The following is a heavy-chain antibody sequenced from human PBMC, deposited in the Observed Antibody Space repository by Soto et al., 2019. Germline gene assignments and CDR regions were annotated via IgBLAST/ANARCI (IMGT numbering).Heavy chain of an antibody. Sequence: GGSLRLSCAASGFTFSSYSMNWVRQAPGKGLEWVSSISSSSSYIYYADSVKGRFTISRDNAKNSLYLQMNSLRAEDTAVYYCARAQSSWSGYSSYWGQGTLVTVSS. J-gene: IGHJ4*02. V-gene: IGHV3-21*01. CDR1: GFTFSSYS. D-gene: IGHD3-3*01. CDR2: ISSSSSYI. CDR3: ARAQSSWSGYSSY.